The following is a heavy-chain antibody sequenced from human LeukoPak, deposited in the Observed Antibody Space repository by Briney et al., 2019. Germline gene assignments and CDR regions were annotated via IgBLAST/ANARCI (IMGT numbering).Heavy chain of an antibody. J-gene: IGHJ5*02. D-gene: IGHD6-13*01. Sequence: SETLSLTCAVYGGSSSGYYWSWIRQPPGKGLEWIGEINHSGSTNYNPSLKSRVTISVDTSKNQFSLKLSSVTAADTAVYYCARGQQLVYFRFDPWGQGTLVTVSS. CDR1: GGSSSGYY. CDR3: ARGQQLVYFRFDP. V-gene: IGHV4-34*01. CDR2: INHSGST.